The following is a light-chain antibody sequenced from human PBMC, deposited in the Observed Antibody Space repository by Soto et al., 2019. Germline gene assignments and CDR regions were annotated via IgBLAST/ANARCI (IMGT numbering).Light chain of an antibody. J-gene: IGKJ4*01. CDR3: LHRYNWPLT. V-gene: IGKV3-11*01. CDR2: DAS. CDR1: QSVSSY. Sequence: EIVLTRSPATLSLSPGERATLSCRASQSVSSYLAWYQHKPGQAPRLLIYDASNRATGIPARFSGSGSGTDFTLTISRLEPEDFAVYYCLHRYNWPLTFGGGTKVEIK.